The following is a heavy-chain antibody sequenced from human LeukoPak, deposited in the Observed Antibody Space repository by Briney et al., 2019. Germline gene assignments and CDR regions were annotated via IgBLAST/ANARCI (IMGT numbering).Heavy chain of an antibody. D-gene: IGHD3-10*01. Sequence: GGSLRLSCEASGFTFSSYWMHWVRQVTGKALVCVSRINSDGSSTSYADSVKGRFTISRDNAKNTLYLQMNSLRAEDTAVYYCAELTSMVEQYWGQGTLVTVSS. V-gene: IGHV3-74*01. CDR3: AELTSMVEQY. J-gene: IGHJ4*02. CDR1: GFTFSSYW. CDR2: INSDGSST.